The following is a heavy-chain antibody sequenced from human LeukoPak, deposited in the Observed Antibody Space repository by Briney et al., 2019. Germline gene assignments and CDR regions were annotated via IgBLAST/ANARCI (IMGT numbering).Heavy chain of an antibody. CDR1: GFTFSSYA. D-gene: IGHD3-10*01. V-gene: IGHV3-30-3*01. CDR2: ISYDGSNK. J-gene: IGHJ3*02. CDR3: ARPLAGPMVRGVNAFDI. Sequence: GGSLRLSCAASGFTFSSYAMHWVRQAPGKGLEWVAVISYDGSNKYYADSVKGRFTISRDNSKNTLYLQMNSLRAEDTAVYYCARPLAGPMVRGVNAFDIWGQGTMVTVSS.